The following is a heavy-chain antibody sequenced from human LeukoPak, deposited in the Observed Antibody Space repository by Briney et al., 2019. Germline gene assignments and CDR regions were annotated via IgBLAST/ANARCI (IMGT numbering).Heavy chain of an antibody. Sequence: PGGSLRLSCAASGFTFSSYGMHWVRQAPGKGLEWVAFIRYDGSNKYYADSVKGRFTISRDNSKNTLYLQMNSLRAEDTAVYYCANAHSSTQRRDAFDIWGQGTMVTVSS. V-gene: IGHV3-30*02. CDR3: ANAHSSTQRRDAFDI. J-gene: IGHJ3*02. CDR1: GFTFSSYG. D-gene: IGHD6-13*01. CDR2: IRYDGSNK.